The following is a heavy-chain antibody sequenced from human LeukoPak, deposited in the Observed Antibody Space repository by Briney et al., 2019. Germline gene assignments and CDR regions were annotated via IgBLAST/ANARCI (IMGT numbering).Heavy chain of an antibody. J-gene: IGHJ4*02. CDR1: GFTFSSYG. CDR3: VKSAYSGSYFSLDY. V-gene: IGHV3-64D*09. Sequence: GRSLRLSCAASGFTFSSYGMHWVRQAPGKGLEFVSAISSNGGSTFYADSVKGRFTISRDNSKDTLYLQMSSLRAEDTAVYYCVKSAYSGSYFSLDYWGQGTLVTVSS. CDR2: ISSNGGST. D-gene: IGHD1-26*01.